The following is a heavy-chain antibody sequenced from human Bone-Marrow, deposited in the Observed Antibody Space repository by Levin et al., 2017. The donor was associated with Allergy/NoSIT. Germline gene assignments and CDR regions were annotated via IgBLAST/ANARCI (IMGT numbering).Heavy chain of an antibody. CDR1: GFTFSIYS. Sequence: GGSLRLSCAASGFTFSIYSMNWVRQAPGKGLEWVSYISSGGSTIYYADSVKGRFTISRDNAKNSLYLQMNSLRAEDTAMYYCARGPGVASTGSRGDYWGQGTLVTVSS. CDR3: ARGPGVASTGSRGDY. D-gene: IGHD1-1*01. V-gene: IGHV3-48*01. CDR2: ISSGGSTI. J-gene: IGHJ4*02.